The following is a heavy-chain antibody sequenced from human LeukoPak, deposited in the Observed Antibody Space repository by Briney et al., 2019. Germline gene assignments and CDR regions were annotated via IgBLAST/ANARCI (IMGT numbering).Heavy chain of an antibody. D-gene: IGHD3-10*01. Sequence: GASVKVSCKASGYTFTSYYMHWVRQAPGQGLEWMGIINPSGGSTSYAQKFQGRVTMTRDMSTSTVYMELSSLRSEDTAVYYCAGQNWNYYGSGSYYSIPERWRAGANNWFDPWGQGTLVTVSS. CDR3: AGQNWNYYGSGSYYSIPERWRAGANNWFDP. V-gene: IGHV1-46*01. CDR2: INPSGGST. CDR1: GYTFTSYY. J-gene: IGHJ5*02.